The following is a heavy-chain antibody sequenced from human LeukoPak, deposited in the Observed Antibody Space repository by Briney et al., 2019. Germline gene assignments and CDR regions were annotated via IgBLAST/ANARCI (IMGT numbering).Heavy chain of an antibody. D-gene: IGHD2-15*01. CDR3: ARHSEGVVGLAADHFDV. Sequence: SETLSLTCTVSGGSISSSSYYWGWLRQPPGKGLAWIGSNYYSGSTYYNPSLKSRVTISVDTSKNQFSLKLSSVTAADTAVYYCARHSEGVVGLAADHFDVWGQGTLVTVSS. CDR2: NYYSGST. CDR1: GGSISSSSYY. J-gene: IGHJ4*02. V-gene: IGHV4-39*01.